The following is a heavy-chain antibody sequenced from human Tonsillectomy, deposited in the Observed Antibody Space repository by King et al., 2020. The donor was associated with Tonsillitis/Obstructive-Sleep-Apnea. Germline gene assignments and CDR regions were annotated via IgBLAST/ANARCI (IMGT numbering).Heavy chain of an antibody. CDR1: GYSFTNYW. CDR3: ARHLSGGSYRSPGAL. D-gene: IGHD1-26*01. Sequence: QLVQSGAEVKKPGESLKISCKGSGYSFTNYWIGWVRQMPGKGLEWMGIIYPGDSYTRYSPSFQGQVPISADKSISTAYLQWGSLKASDTAMYYGARHLSGGSYRSPGALWGQGTLVTVSS. J-gene: IGHJ4*02. CDR2: IYPGDSYT. V-gene: IGHV5-51*01.